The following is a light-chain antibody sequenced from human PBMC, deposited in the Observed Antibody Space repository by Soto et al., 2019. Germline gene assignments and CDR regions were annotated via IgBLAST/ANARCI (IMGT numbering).Light chain of an antibody. CDR2: NHI. Sequence: QSVLTQAPSASGTPGQRVTISCSGSSSNIGRNTVYWYQQLPGTAPKLLIYNHIKRPSGVPDRFSASTSGTSASLAISGLQSEDEAEYYCSSLDDSLHGPVFGGGTKVTVL. V-gene: IGLV1-44*01. J-gene: IGLJ3*02. CDR1: SSNIGRNT. CDR3: SSLDDSLHGPV.